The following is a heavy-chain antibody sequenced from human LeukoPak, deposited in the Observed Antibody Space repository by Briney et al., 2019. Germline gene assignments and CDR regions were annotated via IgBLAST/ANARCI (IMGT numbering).Heavy chain of an antibody. V-gene: IGHV4-61*02. CDR3: ARDREVTPYYFDY. CDR2: IYTSGST. CDR1: GGSIRSGSYY. Sequence: SETLSLTCTVSGGSIRSGSYYWSWIRQPAGKGLEWIGRIYTSGSTNYNPSLKSRVTLSVDTSKNQFSLKLSSVTAADTAVYYCARDREVTPYYFDYWGQGTLVSVSS. D-gene: IGHD4-23*01. J-gene: IGHJ4*02.